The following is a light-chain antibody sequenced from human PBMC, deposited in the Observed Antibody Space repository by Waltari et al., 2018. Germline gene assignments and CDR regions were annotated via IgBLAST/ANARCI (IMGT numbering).Light chain of an antibody. CDR2: AAS. J-gene: IGKJ3*01. CDR3: QQSYSTPLFT. CDR1: QSISSY. V-gene: IGKV1-39*01. Sequence: DIQMTQSPSSLSASVGDRVTITCRASQSISSYLNWYQHKPGKAPKVLIYAASSLQSGVPSRFSGSGSGTDFTLTISSLQPEDFATYYCQQSYSTPLFTFGPGTKVDIK.